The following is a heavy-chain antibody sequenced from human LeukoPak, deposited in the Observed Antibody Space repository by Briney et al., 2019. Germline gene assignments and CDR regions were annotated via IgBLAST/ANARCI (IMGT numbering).Heavy chain of an antibody. Sequence: GGSLRLSCAASGFTFSNAWMSWVRQAPGKGLEWVGRIKSKTDGGTTDYAAPVKGRFTISRDDSKDTLYLQMNSLKTEDTAVYYCTTDPIEGELLNYWGQGTLVTVSS. V-gene: IGHV3-15*01. J-gene: IGHJ4*02. CDR1: GFTFSNAW. CDR3: TTDPIEGELLNY. CDR2: IKSKTDGGTT. D-gene: IGHD1-26*01.